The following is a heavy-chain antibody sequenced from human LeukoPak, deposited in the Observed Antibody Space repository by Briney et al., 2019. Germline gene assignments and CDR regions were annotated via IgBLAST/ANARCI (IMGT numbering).Heavy chain of an antibody. Sequence: ASVKVSCKTSGYTFIGYYMHWVRQAPGQGLEWMGWINPNSGGTNYAQKFQGRVTMTRDTSISTAYMELSRLRSDDTAVYYCARAVAGTLDAFDIWGQGTMVTVSS. V-gene: IGHV1-2*02. CDR2: INPNSGGT. J-gene: IGHJ3*02. CDR3: ARAVAGTLDAFDI. CDR1: GYTFIGYY. D-gene: IGHD6-19*01.